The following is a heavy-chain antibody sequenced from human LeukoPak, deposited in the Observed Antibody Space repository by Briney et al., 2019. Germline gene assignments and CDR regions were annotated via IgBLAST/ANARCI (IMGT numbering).Heavy chain of an antibody. CDR3: ARPAYSSWTKYYFDY. J-gene: IGHJ4*02. Sequence: QSGGSLRLSCAASGFTLSSYAMSCVRQAPGKGLEWVSAISGSGGSTYYADSVKGRFTISRDNSKNTLYLQMNSLRAEDTVVYYCARPAYSSWTKYYFDYWGQGTLVTVSS. CDR1: GFTLSSYA. CDR2: ISGSGGST. V-gene: IGHV3-23*01. D-gene: IGHD6-6*01.